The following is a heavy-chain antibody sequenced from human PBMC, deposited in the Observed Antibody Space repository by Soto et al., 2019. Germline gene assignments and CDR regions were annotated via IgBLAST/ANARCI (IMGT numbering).Heavy chain of an antibody. J-gene: IGHJ6*02. CDR1: EFTFSSYA. CDR2: ISYDGSNK. Sequence: QVQLVESGGGVVQPGRSLRLSCAASEFTFSSYAMHWVRQAPGKGLEWVAVISYDGSNKYYADSVKGRFTISRDNSKNTLYLQMNSLRAEDTAVYYCARDNVPQMACSWCWGYGMDVWGQGTTVTVSS. D-gene: IGHD2-8*01. CDR3: ARDNVPQMACSWCWGYGMDV. V-gene: IGHV3-30-3*01.